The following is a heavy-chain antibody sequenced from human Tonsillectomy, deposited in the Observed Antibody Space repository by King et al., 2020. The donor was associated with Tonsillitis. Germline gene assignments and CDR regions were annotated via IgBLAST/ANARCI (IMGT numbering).Heavy chain of an antibody. D-gene: IGHD1-26*01. CDR1: GFTFSGYA. V-gene: IGHV3-23*04. Sequence: VQLVESGGGLVQPGGSLRLSCAASGFTFSGYAMTWVRQAPGKGLEWVSAINSDGGRTSYADSVKGRFTISRDNSKNTLYLQMNSLRAEDTAVYYCAKGGSWEDYYYYGMDVWGQGTTVTVSS. CDR3: AKGGSWEDYYYYGMDV. J-gene: IGHJ6*02. CDR2: INSDGGRT.